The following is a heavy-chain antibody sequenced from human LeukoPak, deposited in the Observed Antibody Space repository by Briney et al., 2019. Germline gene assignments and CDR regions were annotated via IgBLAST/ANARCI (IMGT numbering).Heavy chain of an antibody. CDR1: GGTFRSYA. Sequence: GASVKVPCKASGGTFRSYAISWVRQAPGQGLEWMGKIIPILGIANYAQKFQGRVTITADKSTSTAYMELSSLRSEDTAVYYCARDDGYSGYVGFDYWGQGTLVTVSS. D-gene: IGHD5-12*01. CDR3: ARDDGYSGYVGFDY. V-gene: IGHV1-69*04. J-gene: IGHJ4*02. CDR2: IIPILGIA.